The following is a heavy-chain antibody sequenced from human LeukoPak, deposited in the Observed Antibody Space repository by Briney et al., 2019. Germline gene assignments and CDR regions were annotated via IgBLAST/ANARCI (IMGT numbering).Heavy chain of an antibody. J-gene: IGHJ4*02. Sequence: SQTLSLTCAVSGGSISSGGYYWSWIRQPPGKGLEWIGEINHSGSTNYNPSLKSRVTISVGTSKNQFSLKLSSVTAADTAVYYCARDRGPEEGYCSGGSCYPGKWKGYYFDYWGQGTLVTVSS. D-gene: IGHD2-15*01. CDR2: INHSGST. CDR3: ARDRGPEEGYCSGGSCYPGKWKGYYFDY. CDR1: GGSISSGGYY. V-gene: IGHV4-30-2*01.